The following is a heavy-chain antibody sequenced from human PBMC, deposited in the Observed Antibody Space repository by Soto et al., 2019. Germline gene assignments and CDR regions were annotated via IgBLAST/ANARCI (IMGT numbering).Heavy chain of an antibody. D-gene: IGHD3-3*01. J-gene: IGHJ6*03. CDR1: GFTFSIYA. V-gene: IGHV3-23*01. Sequence: GGSLRLSCAASGFTFSIYAMSWVRQAPGKGLEWVSAISGSGGSTYYADSVKGRFTISRDNSKNTLYLQMNSLRAEDTAVYYCAKDPPGGDFWSGYYPEYYYYMDVWGKGTTVTVSS. CDR2: ISGSGGST. CDR3: AKDPPGGDFWSGYYPEYYYYMDV.